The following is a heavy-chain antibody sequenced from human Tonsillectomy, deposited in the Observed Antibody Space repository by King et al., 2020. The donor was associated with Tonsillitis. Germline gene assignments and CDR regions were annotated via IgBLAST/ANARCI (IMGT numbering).Heavy chain of an antibody. Sequence: VQLVESGGGVVQPGRSLRLSCVTSGFTFSNYGMHWVRQTPGKGLEWVAVMSYDGSNKYYGDSVKGRFTISRDNSKNTLYMQMNSLRAEDTAVYFCARDAGGTSGIDGSGGSCSPSYPGLDVWGQGTTVTVSS. J-gene: IGHJ6*02. CDR3: ARDAGGTSGIDGSGGSCSPSYPGLDV. CDR2: MSYDGSNK. CDR1: GFTFSNYG. V-gene: IGHV3-33*05. D-gene: IGHD2-15*01.